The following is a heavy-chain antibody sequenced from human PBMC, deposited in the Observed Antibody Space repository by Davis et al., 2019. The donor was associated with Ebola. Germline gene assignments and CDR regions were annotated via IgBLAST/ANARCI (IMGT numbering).Heavy chain of an antibody. D-gene: IGHD1-26*01. CDR1: GFTFSSYS. J-gene: IGHJ5*02. V-gene: IGHV3-21*01. Sequence: GESLKISCAASGFTFSSYSMNWVRQAPGKGLEWVSSISSSSSYIYYADSVKGRFTISRDNAKNSLYLQMNSLRDEDTAVYYCARTSVGAILFDPWGQGTLVTVSS. CDR3: ARTSVGAILFDP. CDR2: ISSSSSYI.